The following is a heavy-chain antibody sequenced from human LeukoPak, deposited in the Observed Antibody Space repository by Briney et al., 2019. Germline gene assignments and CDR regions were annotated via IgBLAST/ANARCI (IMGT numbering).Heavy chain of an antibody. J-gene: IGHJ4*02. Sequence: GGSLRLSCAASGFTFSSYAMHWVRQAPGKGLEWVAVISYDGSNKYYADSVKGRFTISRDNSKNTLYLQMTSLRAEDTAVYYCASLMGRVVVIPSFDYWGQGTLVTVSS. CDR2: ISYDGSNK. CDR1: GFTFSSYA. CDR3: ASLMGRVVVIPSFDY. D-gene: IGHD3-22*01. V-gene: IGHV3-30-3*01.